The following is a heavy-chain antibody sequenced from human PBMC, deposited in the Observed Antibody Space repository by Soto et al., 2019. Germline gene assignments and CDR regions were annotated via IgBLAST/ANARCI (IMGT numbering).Heavy chain of an antibody. CDR2: IYYSGST. D-gene: IGHD2-2*02. CDR3: ARVGTPILYYYYYYMDV. V-gene: IGHV4-59*01. CDR1: GGSISSYY. Sequence: SETLSLTCTVSGGSISSYYWSWIRQPPGKGLEWIGYIYYSGSTNYNPSLKSRVTISVDTSKNQFSLKLSSVTAADTAVYYCARVGTPILYYYYYYMDVWGKGTTVTVSS. J-gene: IGHJ6*03.